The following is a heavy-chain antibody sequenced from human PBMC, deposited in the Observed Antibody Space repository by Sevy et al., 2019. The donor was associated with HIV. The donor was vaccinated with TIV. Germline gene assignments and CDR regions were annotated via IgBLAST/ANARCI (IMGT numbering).Heavy chain of an antibody. D-gene: IGHD6-13*01. CDR2: INPNSGGT. J-gene: IGHJ4*02. CDR3: ARVPLAAADPFDY. Sequence: ASAKVSCKASGYTFTGYYMHWVRQAPGQGLEWMGWINPNSGGTNYAQKFQGRVTMTRDTSISTAYMELSRLRSDDTAVYYCARVPLAAADPFDYWGQGTLVTVSS. CDR1: GYTFTGYY. V-gene: IGHV1-2*02.